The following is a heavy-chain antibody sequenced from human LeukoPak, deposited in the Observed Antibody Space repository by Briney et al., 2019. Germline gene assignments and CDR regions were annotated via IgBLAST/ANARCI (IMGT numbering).Heavy chain of an antibody. J-gene: IGHJ3*02. Sequence: ASVKVSCKASGYTFTSYGISWVRQAPGQGLEWMGWISAYNGNTNYAQKLQGRVTMTTDTSTSTVYMELSSLRSEDTAVYYCAYHAGARPRAFDIWGQGTMVTVSS. CDR3: AYHAGARPRAFDI. D-gene: IGHD3-10*01. CDR2: ISAYNGNT. V-gene: IGHV1-18*01. CDR1: GYTFTSYG.